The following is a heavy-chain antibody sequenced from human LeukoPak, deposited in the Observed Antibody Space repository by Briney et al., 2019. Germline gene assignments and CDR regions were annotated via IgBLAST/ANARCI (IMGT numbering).Heavy chain of an antibody. Sequence: SETLSLTCTVSGGSISSSSYYWGWIRQPPGKGLEWIVSIYYSGSTYYNPSLKSRVTISVDTSKNQFSLKLSSVTAADTAVYYCARSPRGGFGELLSPIDYWGQGTLVTVSS. CDR1: GGSISSSSYY. CDR2: IYYSGST. V-gene: IGHV4-39*01. CDR3: ARSPRGGFGELLSPIDY. J-gene: IGHJ4*02. D-gene: IGHD3-10*01.